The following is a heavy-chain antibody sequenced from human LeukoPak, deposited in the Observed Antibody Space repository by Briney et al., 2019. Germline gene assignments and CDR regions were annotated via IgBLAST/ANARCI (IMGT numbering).Heavy chain of an antibody. CDR1: GFTFSTYA. V-gene: IGHV3-23*01. CDR2: IGLGGEIR. Sequence: GSLRLSCAASGFTFSTYAMSWVRQAPGKGLEWVSVIGLGGEIRYYADPVKGRFTISRDNSKNTLYMEMNTLRAEDTAVYYCARGGKSTSRFDSWGQGTLVTVSS. D-gene: IGHD3-16*01. J-gene: IGHJ5*01. CDR3: ARGGKSTSRFDS.